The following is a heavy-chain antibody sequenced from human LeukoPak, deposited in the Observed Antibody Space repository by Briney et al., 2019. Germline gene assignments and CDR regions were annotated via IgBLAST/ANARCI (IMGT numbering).Heavy chain of an antibody. D-gene: IGHD6-6*01. V-gene: IGHV1-2*02. CDR2: ISPNSGGT. CDR3: ARYGDSSSSGFDY. J-gene: IGHJ4*02. CDR1: GYTFTGYY. Sequence: ASVKVSCKASGYTFTGYYMHWVRQAPGQGLEWMGWISPNSGGTKNAQKFQGRVTMTRGTSISTAYMELSSLRSDDTAVYYCARYGDSSSSGFDYWGQGTLVTVSS.